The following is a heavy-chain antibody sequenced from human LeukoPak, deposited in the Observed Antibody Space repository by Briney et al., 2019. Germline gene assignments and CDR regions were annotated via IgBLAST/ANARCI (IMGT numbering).Heavy chain of an antibody. D-gene: IGHD2-15*01. V-gene: IGHV3-21*01. Sequence: TTGGSLRLSCAASGFTFSSYSMNWVRQAPGKGLEWGSSISSSSSYIYYADSVKGRFTISRYKAKNSLYLQMSSLRSEDTAVYYCASGRYCSGGSCCMDYWGQGTLVTVSS. CDR2: ISSSSSYI. CDR1: GFTFSSYS. CDR3: ASGRYCSGGSCCMDY. J-gene: IGHJ4*02.